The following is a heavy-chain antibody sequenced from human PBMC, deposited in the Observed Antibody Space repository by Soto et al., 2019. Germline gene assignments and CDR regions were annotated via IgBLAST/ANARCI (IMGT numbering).Heavy chain of an antibody. CDR2: ISSSSSYI. D-gene: IGHD2-15*01. J-gene: IGHJ3*02. Sequence: GGSLRLSCAASGFTFSSYSMNWVRQAPGKGLEWVSSISSSSSYIYYADSVKGRFTISRDNAKNSLYLQMNSLRAEDTAVYFCARQPIVVVVAAYAFDIWGQGTMVTVSS. CDR1: GFTFSSYS. CDR3: ARQPIVVVVAAYAFDI. V-gene: IGHV3-21*01.